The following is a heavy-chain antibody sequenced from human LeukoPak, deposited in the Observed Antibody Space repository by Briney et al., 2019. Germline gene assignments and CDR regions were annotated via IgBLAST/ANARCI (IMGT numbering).Heavy chain of an antibody. D-gene: IGHD3-22*01. CDR2: ISSSSSTI. V-gene: IGHV3-48*01. J-gene: IGHJ4*02. CDR1: GFTFNNYY. Sequence: GGSLRLSCAASGFTFNNYYMNWVRQAPGKGLEWVSYISSSSSTIYYADSVKGRFTISRDNAKNSLYLQMNSLRAEDTAVYYCARVPPTERGYYLSDYWGQGTLVTVSS. CDR3: ARVPPTERGYYLSDY.